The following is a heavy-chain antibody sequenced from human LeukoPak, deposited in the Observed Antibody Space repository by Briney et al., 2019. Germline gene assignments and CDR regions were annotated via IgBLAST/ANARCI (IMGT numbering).Heavy chain of an antibody. CDR3: ERGSDYGDYVVWFDP. CDR1: GFTFSSYA. V-gene: IGHV4-34*01. Sequence: TGGSLRLSGAASGFTFSSYAMSWIRQRPGKGLGWIGEINHSGSTNYNPSLKSRVTISVDTSKNQFSLKLSSVTAADTAVYYCERGSDYGDYVVWFDPWGQGTLVTVSS. CDR2: INHSGST. D-gene: IGHD4-17*01. J-gene: IGHJ5*02.